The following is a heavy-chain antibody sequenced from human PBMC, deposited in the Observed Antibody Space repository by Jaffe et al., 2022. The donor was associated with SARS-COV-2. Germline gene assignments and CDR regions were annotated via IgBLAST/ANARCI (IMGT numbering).Heavy chain of an antibody. CDR2: IYYRGNT. Sequence: QVQLQESGPGLVKPSETLSLTCTVSGGSISNYYWSWIRQPPGKGLEWIAYIYYRGNTNYNPSLQSRVTISVDTSKSQFSLKLTSVTAADTAVYYCARGRGTYSNSAFDIWGQGTMVTVSS. D-gene: IGHD1-26*01. J-gene: IGHJ3*02. CDR3: ARGRGTYSNSAFDI. V-gene: IGHV4-59*01. CDR1: GGSISNYY.